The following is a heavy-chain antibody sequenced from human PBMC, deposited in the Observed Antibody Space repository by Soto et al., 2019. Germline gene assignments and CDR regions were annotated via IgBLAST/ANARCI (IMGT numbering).Heavy chain of an antibody. CDR3: TRGPRPISTGTGAY. Sequence: PGGSLRLSCAASGFIFKMYWMHWVRQSPGKGLVWISRIYNDGTSSDYADSVRGRFTISRDNVNDTLYLQMNNLRAEDSGLYYCTRGPRPISTGTGAYWGQGTQVTVSS. D-gene: IGHD3-10*01. J-gene: IGHJ4*02. CDR2: IYNDGTSS. V-gene: IGHV3-74*01. CDR1: GFIFKMYW.